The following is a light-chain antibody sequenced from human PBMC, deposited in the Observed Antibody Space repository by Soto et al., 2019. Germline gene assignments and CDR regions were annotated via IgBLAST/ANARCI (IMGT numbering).Light chain of an antibody. J-gene: IGLJ2*01. CDR2: DVS. CDR3: SSYTSRSTFHEV. Sequence: QSALTQPASVSGSPGQSITISCTGTSSDVGGYNYVSWYQQHPGKAPKLMIYDVSNRPSGVSNRFSGSKSGNAASLTISGPQPQDEADYDCSSYTSRSTFHEVFGGGTKVTVL. V-gene: IGLV2-14*01. CDR1: SSDVGGYNY.